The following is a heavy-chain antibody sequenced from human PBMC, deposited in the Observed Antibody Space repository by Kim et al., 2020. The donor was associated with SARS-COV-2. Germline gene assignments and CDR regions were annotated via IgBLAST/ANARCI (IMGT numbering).Heavy chain of an antibody. Sequence: SETLSLTCTVSGGSISSYYWSWIRQPPGKGLEWIGYIYYSGSTNYNPSLKSRVTISVDTSKNQCSIELCSVTAADTAVYYCARGRYYDILTGYYDHYYYGMDVWGQGTTVTVSS. V-gene: IGHV4-59*13. CDR1: GGSISSYY. J-gene: IGHJ6*02. D-gene: IGHD3-9*01. CDR3: ARGRYYDILTGYYDHYYYGMDV. CDR2: IYYSGST.